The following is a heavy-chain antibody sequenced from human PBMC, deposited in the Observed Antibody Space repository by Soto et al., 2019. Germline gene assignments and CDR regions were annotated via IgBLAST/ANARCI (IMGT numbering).Heavy chain of an antibody. CDR1: GFAFSSYA. CDR2: ISYDGSNK. D-gene: IGHD3-3*01. CDR3: ARENYDFWSGYRGPLNWFDP. J-gene: IGHJ5*02. V-gene: IGHV3-30-3*01. Sequence: GGSLRLSCAASGFAFSSYAMHWVRQAPGKGLEWVAVISYDGSNKYYAVSVKGRFTISRDNSKNTLYLQMNSLRAEDTAVYYCARENYDFWSGYRGPLNWFDPWGQGTLVTVSS.